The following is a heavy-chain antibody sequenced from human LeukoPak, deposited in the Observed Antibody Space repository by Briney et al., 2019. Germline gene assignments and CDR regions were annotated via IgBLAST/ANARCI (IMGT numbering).Heavy chain of an antibody. Sequence: RGSLRLSCAASGFTFSSYWMSWVRQAPGKGLEWVANIKQDGSEKYYVDSVKGRFTISRDNAKNSLYLQMNSLRAEDTAVYYCAREEVVVPAAMPEDYYGMDVWGQGTTVTVSS. CDR3: AREEVVVPAAMPEDYYGMDV. D-gene: IGHD2-2*01. J-gene: IGHJ6*02. V-gene: IGHV3-7*03. CDR2: IKQDGSEK. CDR1: GFTFSSYW.